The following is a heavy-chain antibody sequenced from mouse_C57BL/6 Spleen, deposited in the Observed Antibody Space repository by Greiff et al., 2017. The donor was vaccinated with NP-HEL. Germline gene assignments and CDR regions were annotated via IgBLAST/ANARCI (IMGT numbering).Heavy chain of an antibody. CDR2: IDPEDGDT. D-gene: IGHD1-1*01. Sequence: VQLQQSGAELVRPGASVKLSCTASGFNIKDYYMHWVKQRPEQGLEWIGRIDPEDGDTEYAPKFPGKATMTADTSSNTAYLQLSSLTSEDTAVYYCTTLYYYGSSPWFAYWGQGTLVTVSA. CDR3: TTLYYYGSSPWFAY. CDR1: GFNIKDYY. V-gene: IGHV14-1*01. J-gene: IGHJ3*01.